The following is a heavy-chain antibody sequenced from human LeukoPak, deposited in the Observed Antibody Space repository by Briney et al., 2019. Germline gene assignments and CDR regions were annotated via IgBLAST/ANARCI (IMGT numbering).Heavy chain of an antibody. D-gene: IGHD3-10*01. J-gene: IGHJ4*02. V-gene: IGHV3-7*01. CDR1: GFTFSSNW. Sequence: PGGSLSLSCAASGFTFSSNWMSWVRQAPGKGLEGGANIKQDGSEKYYVDSVKGRFTISRDNAKNSLYLQMNSLRAEDTAVYYCARRITMVRGVTPFDYWGQGTLVTVSS. CDR2: IKQDGSEK. CDR3: ARRITMVRGVTPFDY.